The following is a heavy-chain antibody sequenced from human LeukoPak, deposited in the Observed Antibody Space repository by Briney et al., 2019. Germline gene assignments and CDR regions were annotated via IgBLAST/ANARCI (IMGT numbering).Heavy chain of an antibody. CDR3: AKDRYVAAAGTVLFDY. V-gene: IGHV3-23*01. CDR2: ISGSGGST. J-gene: IGHJ4*02. D-gene: IGHD6-13*01. Sequence: GGSLRLSCAASGFTFSSYAMSWVRQAPGKGLEWVSAISGSGGSTYYADSVKGRFTISGDDAKNTLYLQMNSLRAEDTAVYYCAKDRYVAAAGTVLFDYWGQGTLVTVSS. CDR1: GFTFSSYA.